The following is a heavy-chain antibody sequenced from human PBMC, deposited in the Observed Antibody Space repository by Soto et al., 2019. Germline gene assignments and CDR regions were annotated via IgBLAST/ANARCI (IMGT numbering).Heavy chain of an antibody. CDR2: ISGSGDFT. J-gene: IGHJ3*02. D-gene: IGHD3-3*01. CDR3: ARGPTIFGVGVDAFDI. Sequence: EVQLLESGGGLVQPGGSLILSCAASGFTLSSYALSWVRQAPGKGLEWVSGISGSGDFTFYADSVKGRFTISRDNSKNTLYLQMNSLRVEDTAVYYCARGPTIFGVGVDAFDIWGQGKMVTVSS. V-gene: IGHV3-23*01. CDR1: GFTLSSYA.